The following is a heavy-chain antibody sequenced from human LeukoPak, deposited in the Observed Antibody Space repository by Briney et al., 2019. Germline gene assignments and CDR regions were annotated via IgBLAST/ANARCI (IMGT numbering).Heavy chain of an antibody. J-gene: IGHJ3*02. CDR2: INHSGST. CDR3: ALCAEGAFDI. V-gene: IGHV4-34*01. Sequence: PSETLSLTCAVYGGSFSGYYWCWIRHPPRKGLEWIGEINHSGSTNYNPSLKSRVTISVDTSKNQFSLKLSSITAAGTAVYYCALCAEGAFDIWGQGTMVTVSS. D-gene: IGHD3-16*01. CDR1: GGSFSGYY.